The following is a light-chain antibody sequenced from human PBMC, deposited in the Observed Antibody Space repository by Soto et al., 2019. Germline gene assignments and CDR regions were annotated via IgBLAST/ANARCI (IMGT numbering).Light chain of an antibody. V-gene: IGLV1-40*01. CDR2: GNS. Sequence: QSVLTQPPSVSGAPRQRVTISCTGSSSNIGAGYDVHWYQQLPGTAPKLLIYGNSNRPSGVPDRFSGSKSGTSASLAITGLQAEDEAEYYCQSYDSSLSGSVLGGGTKLTVL. CDR3: QSYDSSLSGSV. J-gene: IGLJ2*01. CDR1: SSNIGAGYD.